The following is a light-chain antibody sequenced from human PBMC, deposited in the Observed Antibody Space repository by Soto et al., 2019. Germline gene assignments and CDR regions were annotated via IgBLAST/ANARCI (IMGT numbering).Light chain of an antibody. J-gene: IGKJ1*01. V-gene: IGKV1-5*01. CDR1: QSVSSY. CDR2: DAS. Sequence: DIVMTQSPSTLSVSPGDRVTLTCRASQSVSSYLAWYQQKPGQAPKLLIYDASSLESGVPARFSGSGSGTDFTLTISSLQPDDFATYYCQQYNSYSRTFGQGTKVEIK. CDR3: QQYNSYSRT.